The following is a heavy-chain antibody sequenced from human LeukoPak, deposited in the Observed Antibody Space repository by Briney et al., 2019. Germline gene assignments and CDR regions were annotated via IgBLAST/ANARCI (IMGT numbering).Heavy chain of an antibody. CDR3: ARQGGRRDAFDI. CDR2: IYYSGST. Sequence: SETLSPTCTVSGGSISSYYWSWIRQPPGKGLEWIGYIYYSGSTNYNPSLKSRVTISVDTSKNQFSLKLSSVTAADTAVYYCARQGGRRDAFDIWGQGTMVTVSS. V-gene: IGHV4-59*01. D-gene: IGHD3-16*01. CDR1: GGSISSYY. J-gene: IGHJ3*02.